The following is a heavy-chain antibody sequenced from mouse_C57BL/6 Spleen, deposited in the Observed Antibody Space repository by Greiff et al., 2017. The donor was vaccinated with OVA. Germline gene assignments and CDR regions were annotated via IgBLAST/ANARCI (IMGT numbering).Heavy chain of an antibody. D-gene: IGHD1-1*01. CDR1: GFTFSDYG. V-gene: IGHV5-17*01. Sequence: VKLVESGGGLVKPGGSLKLSCAASGFTFSDYGMHWVRQAPEKGLEWVAYISSGSSTIYYADTVKGRFTISRDNAKNTLFLQMTSLRSEDTAMYYCATLITTVVAPMDYWGQGTSVTVSS. J-gene: IGHJ4*01. CDR2: ISSGSSTI. CDR3: ATLITTVVAPMDY.